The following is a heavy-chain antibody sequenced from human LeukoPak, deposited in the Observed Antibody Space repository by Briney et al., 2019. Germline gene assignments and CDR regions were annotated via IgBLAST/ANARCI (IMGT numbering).Heavy chain of an antibody. Sequence: PGGSLRLSCAASGFTFSSYAMSWVRQAPGKGLEWVSAISGSGGSTYYADSVKGRFTISRDNSKNTLYLQMNSLRAEDTAVYYCAKSPPFVVAPGQPDAFDIWGQGTMVTVSS. V-gene: IGHV3-23*01. D-gene: IGHD2-15*01. CDR2: ISGSGGST. J-gene: IGHJ3*02. CDR1: GFTFSSYA. CDR3: AKSPPFVVAPGQPDAFDI.